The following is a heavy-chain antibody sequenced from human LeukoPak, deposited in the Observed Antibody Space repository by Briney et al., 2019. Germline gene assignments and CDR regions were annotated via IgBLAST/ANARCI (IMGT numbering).Heavy chain of an antibody. V-gene: IGHV4-61*02. Sequence: PSQTLSLTCTVSGGSISSGSYYWSWIRQPAGKGLEWIGRIYTSGSTNYNPSLKSRVTISVDTSKNQFSLKLSSVTAADTAVYYCARDLSSTSSIWFDPWGQGTLVTVSS. D-gene: IGHD2-2*01. CDR1: GGSISSGSYY. CDR3: ARDLSSTSSIWFDP. CDR2: IYTSGST. J-gene: IGHJ5*02.